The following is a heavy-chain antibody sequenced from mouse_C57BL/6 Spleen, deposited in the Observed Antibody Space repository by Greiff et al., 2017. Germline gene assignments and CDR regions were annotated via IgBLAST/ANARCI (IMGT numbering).Heavy chain of an antibody. CDR1: GYTFTSYT. V-gene: IGHV1-4*01. J-gene: IGHJ1*03. Sequence: QVQLKQSGAELARPGASVKMSCKASGYTFTSYTMHWVKQRPGQGLEWIGHINPSSGYTKYNQKFKDKATLTADKSSSTAYMQLSSLTSEDSAVYYCARMGWDHWYFDVWGTGTTVTVSS. CDR3: ARMGWDHWYFDV. D-gene: IGHD4-1*01. CDR2: INPSSGYT.